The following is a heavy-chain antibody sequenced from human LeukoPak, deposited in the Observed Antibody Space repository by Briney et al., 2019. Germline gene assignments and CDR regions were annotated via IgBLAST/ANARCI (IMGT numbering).Heavy chain of an antibody. D-gene: IGHD4-17*01. CDR1: GFTFSTYA. CDR2: ISYIGSNK. Sequence: PGGSPRLSCAASGFTFSTYAMHWVRQAPGKGLEWVAVISYIGSNKFYADSVRGRFTISRDNSKNTLFLQMNSLRVEDTAVYYCARVEGGDSLAYYFDYWGQGALVTVSS. J-gene: IGHJ4*02. V-gene: IGHV3-30*04. CDR3: ARVEGGDSLAYYFDY.